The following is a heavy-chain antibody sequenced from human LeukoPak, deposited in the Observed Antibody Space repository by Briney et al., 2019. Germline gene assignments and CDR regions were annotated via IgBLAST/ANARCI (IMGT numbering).Heavy chain of an antibody. CDR3: ARVRGSYSSDY. J-gene: IGHJ4*02. V-gene: IGHV3-11*04. CDR2: ISSRGGTTI. D-gene: IGHD1-26*01. CDR1: GFTFSDYY. Sequence: GGSLRLSCAASGFTFSDYYMSWIRQAPGKGLEWISYISSRGGTTIYYAGSVKGRFTISRDNAKSSLYLQMNSLRAEDTAVYYCARVRGSYSSDYWGQGTLVTVSS.